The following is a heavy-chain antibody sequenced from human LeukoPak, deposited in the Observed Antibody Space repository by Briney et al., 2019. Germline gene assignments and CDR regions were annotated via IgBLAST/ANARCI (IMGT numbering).Heavy chain of an antibody. Sequence: PGGSLRLYCVASGFTFSDYTMNWLRRAPGQGLEWVSSITSSGFVYSADFEQGRFFISRDNAKDSLYLQMNSLRVEDTAVYYCAREYYTYDYWGQGTLVTVSS. D-gene: IGHD3-10*01. CDR2: ITSSGFV. V-gene: IGHV3-69-1*01. CDR1: GFTFSDYT. J-gene: IGHJ4*02. CDR3: AREYYTYDY.